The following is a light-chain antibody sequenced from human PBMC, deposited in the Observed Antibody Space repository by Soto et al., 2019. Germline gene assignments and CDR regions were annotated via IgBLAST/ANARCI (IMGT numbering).Light chain of an antibody. Sequence: QSVLTQPASVSGSRGQSITISCTGTSSDIGGYDYVSWYQQRPGKAPKLMIYEVGYRPSGVSNRFSGSKSGNTASLTISGLQAEDEADYYCCSYTRTSNHYFFGSGTKLTVL. CDR2: EVG. CDR1: SSDIGGYDY. J-gene: IGLJ1*01. CDR3: CSYTRTSNHYF. V-gene: IGLV2-14*01.